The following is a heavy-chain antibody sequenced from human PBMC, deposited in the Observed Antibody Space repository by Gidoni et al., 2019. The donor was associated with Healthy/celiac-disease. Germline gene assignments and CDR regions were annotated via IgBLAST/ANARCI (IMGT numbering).Heavy chain of an antibody. CDR1: GFTFSSYA. J-gene: IGHJ4*02. V-gene: IGHV3-23*01. Sequence: EVQLLESGGGLVQPGGSLRLSCAASGFTFSSYAMSWVRQAPGEGLEWVSAISGSGGSTYYADSVKGRFTISRDNSKNTLYLQMNSLRAEDTAVYYCAKDDQEWELLFGPAVYWGQGTLVTVSS. CDR3: AKDDQEWELLFGPAVY. D-gene: IGHD1-26*01. CDR2: ISGSGGST.